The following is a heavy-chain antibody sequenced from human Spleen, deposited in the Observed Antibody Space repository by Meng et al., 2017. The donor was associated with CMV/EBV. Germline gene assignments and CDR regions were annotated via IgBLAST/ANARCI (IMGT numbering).Heavy chain of an antibody. D-gene: IGHD3-16*01. V-gene: IGHV3-23*03. Sequence: GGSLRLSCAASGFTFSSYAMSWVRQAPGKGLEWVSVIYSGGSSTYYADSVKGRFTISRDNSKNTLYLQMNSLRAEDTAVYYCAKWGGSYEYYFDYWGQGTLVTVSS. J-gene: IGHJ4*02. CDR1: GFTFSSYA. CDR2: IYSGGSST. CDR3: AKWGGSYEYYFDY.